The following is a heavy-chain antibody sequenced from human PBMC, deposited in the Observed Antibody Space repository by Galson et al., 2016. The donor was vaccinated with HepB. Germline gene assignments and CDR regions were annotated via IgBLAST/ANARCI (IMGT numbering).Heavy chain of an antibody. CDR3: ARDVSPTGTNTAWFDP. Sequence: SLRLSCAASGFTFSSYVMSWVRQAPGKGLEWVSGISSSGGNTYYADSVKGRFTVSRDNSKNTVYLQMNRLRAEDTAVYYCARDVSPTGTNTAWFDPWGQGTLVTVSS. D-gene: IGHD2-2*02. CDR2: ISSSGGNT. J-gene: IGHJ5*02. V-gene: IGHV3-23*01. CDR1: GFTFSSYV.